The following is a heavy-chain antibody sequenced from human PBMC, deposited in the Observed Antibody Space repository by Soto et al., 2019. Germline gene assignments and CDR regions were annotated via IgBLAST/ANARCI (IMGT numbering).Heavy chain of an antibody. J-gene: IGHJ6*03. Sequence: QVQLQESGPGLVRPSETLSLTCTVSGGSFSSYYWTWIRQSPGKGLEWIGYIYYSGSTDYNPSLRGPLAISRDTSKNQFSLRLNSMTAADTAVYYCAGRDCSGTNCYYLDYYYMDVWGKGTTVTVSS. D-gene: IGHD2-2*01. CDR1: GGSFSSYY. CDR3: AGRDCSGTNCYYLDYYYMDV. CDR2: IYYSGST. V-gene: IGHV4-59*08.